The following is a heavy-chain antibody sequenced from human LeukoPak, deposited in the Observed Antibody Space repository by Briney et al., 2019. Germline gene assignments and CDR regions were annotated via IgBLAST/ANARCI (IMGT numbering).Heavy chain of an antibody. CDR2: INPNSGGT. CDR3: ARAYEPGIAAVNYYHGMGV. D-gene: IGHD6-13*01. Sequence: ASVKVSCKSSGYTFTAYYIHWVRQAPGQGLEWLGWINPNSGGTNYAQNFQGWVTMTRDTSITTAYMELSRLRSDDTAVYYCARAYEPGIAAVNYYHGMGVWGQGTTVTVSS. CDR1: GYTFTAYY. V-gene: IGHV1-2*04. J-gene: IGHJ6*02.